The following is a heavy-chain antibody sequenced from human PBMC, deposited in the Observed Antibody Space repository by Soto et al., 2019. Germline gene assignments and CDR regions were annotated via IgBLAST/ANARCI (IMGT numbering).Heavy chain of an antibody. J-gene: IGHJ6*02. CDR3: ARDCNYDFWSGYFSLHYYGMDV. V-gene: IGHV3-7*01. D-gene: IGHD3-3*01. CDR1: GFTFSSYW. Sequence: PGGSLRLSCAASGFTFSSYWMSWVRQAPGKGLEWVANIKQDGSEKYYVDSVKGRFTISRDNAKNSLYLQMNSLRAEDTAVYYCARDCNYDFWSGYFSLHYYGMDVWGQGTTVTVSS. CDR2: IKQDGSEK.